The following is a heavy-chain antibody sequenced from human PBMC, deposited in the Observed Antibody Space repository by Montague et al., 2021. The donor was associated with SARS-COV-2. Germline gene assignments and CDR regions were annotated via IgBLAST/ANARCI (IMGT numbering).Heavy chain of an antibody. D-gene: IGHD3-16*01. CDR2: LYYSGSI. J-gene: IGHJ4*01. CDR3: ARHLREIRWAWGDSRSPH. Sequence: SETLSLTCTVSGDSISNCYYYWDWIRQPPGKGLEWIWTLYYSGSIYYXPSVMSRLTISLDTSKNQFSLNFTSVTAADTAVYYCARHLREIRWAWGDSRSPHWGHGTLVTVSS. V-gene: IGHV4-39*01. CDR1: GDSISNCYYY.